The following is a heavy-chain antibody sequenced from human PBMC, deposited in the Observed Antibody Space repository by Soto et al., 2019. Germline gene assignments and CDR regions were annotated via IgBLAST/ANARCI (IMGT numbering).Heavy chain of an antibody. V-gene: IGHV1-46*01. J-gene: IGHJ4*02. Sequence: QVQLVQSGAEVKKPGASVKVSCKASGYTFTSYYMHWVRQAPGQGLEWMGIINPSGGSTSYAQKFQGRVTMTRDTSTSTVYMELSSLRSEDTAVYYCAGALGWYYFDYWGQGTLVTVSS. CDR3: AGALGWYYFDY. CDR2: INPSGGST. CDR1: GYTFTSYY. D-gene: IGHD6-19*01.